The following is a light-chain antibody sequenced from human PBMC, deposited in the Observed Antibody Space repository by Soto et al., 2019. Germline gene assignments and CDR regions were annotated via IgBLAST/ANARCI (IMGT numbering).Light chain of an antibody. CDR3: SSYTSSSTLVV. CDR1: SSDVGGYNY. V-gene: IGLV2-14*03. Sequence: QSALTQPASVSGSPGQSITISCTGTSSDVGGYNYVSWYQQHPGKVPKLMIHDVSNRPSGVSNRFSGSKSGNTASLTISGLQAEDEADYYCSSYTSSSTLVVFGGGTKVTVL. J-gene: IGLJ2*01. CDR2: DVS.